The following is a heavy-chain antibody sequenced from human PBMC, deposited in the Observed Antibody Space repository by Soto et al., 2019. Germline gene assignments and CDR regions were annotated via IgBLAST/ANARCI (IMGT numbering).Heavy chain of an antibody. V-gene: IGHV3-23*01. CDR3: AKDRYLGPDSRGYFFYH. CDR1: GFTFNIYA. CDR2: ISRYGDFT. J-gene: IGHJ4*02. D-gene: IGHD3-22*01. Sequence: EVQLLESGGDLIQPGGSLRLSCAASGFTFNIYAMTWVRQAPGKGLEWVSAISRYGDFTYCADSVEGRFTISRDNSKNPPYLPMNSLRAEDTAVYYWAKDRYLGPDSRGYFFYHWGQGTLVTVSS.